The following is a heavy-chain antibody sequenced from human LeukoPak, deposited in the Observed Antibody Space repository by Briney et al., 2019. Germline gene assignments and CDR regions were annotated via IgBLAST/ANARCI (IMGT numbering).Heavy chain of an antibody. J-gene: IGHJ4*02. CDR1: GFTFGDYA. CDR2: IRSKAYGGTT. D-gene: IGHD3-16*02. CDR3: TREENYDYVWGSYRHGSSLDY. Sequence: GRSLRLSCTASGFTFGDYAMSWVRQAPGKGLEWVGLIRSKAYGGTTEYAASVKGRFTISRDDSKSIAYLQMNSLKTEDTAVYYCTREENYDYVWGSYRHGSSLDYWGQGTLVTVSS. V-gene: IGHV3-49*04.